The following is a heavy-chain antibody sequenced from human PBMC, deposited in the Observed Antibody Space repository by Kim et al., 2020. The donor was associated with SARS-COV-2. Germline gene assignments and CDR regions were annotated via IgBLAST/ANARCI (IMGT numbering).Heavy chain of an antibody. Sequence: TYYTPSPKSRVTTSLDTSRNHFSLNLCSVTVADTAVYYCARVHTSSWEIDYWGQGTLVTVSS. V-gene: IGHV4-30-2*04. CDR2: T. J-gene: IGHJ4*02. D-gene: IGHD6-13*01. CDR3: ARVHTSSWEIDY.